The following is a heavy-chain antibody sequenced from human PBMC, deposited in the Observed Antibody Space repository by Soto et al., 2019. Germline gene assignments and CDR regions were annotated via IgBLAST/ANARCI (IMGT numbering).Heavy chain of an antibody. V-gene: IGHV1-69*13. CDR2: IIPIFGTA. CDR1: GGTFSSYA. CDR3: ARARESLTGYTYNCFDP. J-gene: IGHJ5*02. D-gene: IGHD3-9*01. Sequence: SVKVSCKASGGTFSSYAISWVRQAPGQGLEWMGGIIPIFGTANYAQKFQGRVTITADESTSTAYMELRSLRSEDTAVYYCARARESLTGYTYNCFDPWGQGTLVTVSS.